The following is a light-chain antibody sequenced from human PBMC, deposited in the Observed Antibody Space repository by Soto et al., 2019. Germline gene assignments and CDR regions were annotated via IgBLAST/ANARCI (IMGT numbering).Light chain of an antibody. CDR1: ESISSW. CDR2: DAS. Sequence: DIQMTQSPSTLSASVGDRVTITCRATESISSWLAWYQQKPGKAPKLLIYDASSLESGVPSRFSGSGSGTKFTLTISSLQPDDFATYYCQHYDSYSWTFGQGTKVDIK. J-gene: IGKJ1*01. V-gene: IGKV1-5*01. CDR3: QHYDSYSWT.